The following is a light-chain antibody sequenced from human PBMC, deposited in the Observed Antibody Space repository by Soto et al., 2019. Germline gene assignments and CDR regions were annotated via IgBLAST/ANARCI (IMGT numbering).Light chain of an antibody. CDR3: QHFVNSLTWT. V-gene: IGKV3-15*01. CDR1: QRVSSN. Sequence: EIVMTQSPATLSVSPGGSATLSCRASQRVSSNLAWYQQKPGQAPRLLIYGASTRATGVPARFSGSGSGTEFTLTISSLQSEDFAVYYCQHFVNSLTWTFGQGTKVEIK. J-gene: IGKJ1*01. CDR2: GAS.